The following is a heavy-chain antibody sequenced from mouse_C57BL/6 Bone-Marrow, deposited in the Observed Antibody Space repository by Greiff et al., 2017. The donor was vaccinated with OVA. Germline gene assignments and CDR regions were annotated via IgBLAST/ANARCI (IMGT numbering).Heavy chain of an antibody. CDR1: GYTFPSYG. CDR3: ARWEWLRQYYFDY. V-gene: IGHV1-81*01. D-gene: IGHD2-2*01. J-gene: IGHJ2*01. CDR2: IYPRSGNT. Sequence: VQLQQSGAELARPGASVKLSCKASGYTFPSYGISWVKQRTGQGLEWIGEIYPRSGNTYYNEKFKGKATLTADKSSSTAYMELRSLTSEDSAVYFCARWEWLRQYYFDYWGQGTTLTVSS.